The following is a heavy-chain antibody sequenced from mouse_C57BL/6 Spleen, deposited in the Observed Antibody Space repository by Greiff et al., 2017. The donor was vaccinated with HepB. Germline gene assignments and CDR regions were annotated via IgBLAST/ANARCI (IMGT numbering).Heavy chain of an antibody. Sequence: ESGPGLVKPSQSLSLTCSVTGYSITSGYYWNWIRQFPGNKLEWMGYISYDGSNNYNPSLKNRISITRDTSKNQFFLKLNSVTTEDTATYYCARGLTVFDYWGQGTTLTVSS. CDR3: ARGLTVFDY. CDR1: GYSITSGYY. CDR2: ISYDGSN. V-gene: IGHV3-6*01. D-gene: IGHD4-1*01. J-gene: IGHJ2*01.